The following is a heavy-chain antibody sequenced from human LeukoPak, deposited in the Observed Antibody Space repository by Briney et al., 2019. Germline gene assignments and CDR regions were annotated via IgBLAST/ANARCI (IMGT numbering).Heavy chain of an antibody. CDR3: ARAYSSSLFDY. CDR2: INHSGST. V-gene: IGHV4-34*01. CDR1: GGSISSYY. D-gene: IGHD6-6*01. J-gene: IGHJ4*02. Sequence: SETLSLTCTVSGGSISSYYWSWIRQPPGKGLEWIGEINHSGSTNYNPSLKSRVTVSVDTSKNQFSLKLSSVTAADAAVYYCARAYSSSLFDYWGQGTLVTVSS.